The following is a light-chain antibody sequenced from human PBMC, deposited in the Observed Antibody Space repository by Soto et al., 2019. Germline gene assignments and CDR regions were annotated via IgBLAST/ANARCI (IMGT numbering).Light chain of an antibody. CDR2: EVS. CDR3: SSYTSISTLYV. J-gene: IGLJ1*01. Sequence: QSLLTHPASVSGSPGQSITISCTGTNSDVGGYNYVSWYQQHPGKAPELMIYEVSHRPSGVSNRFSGSKSDNTASLTISGLQAEDEADYYCSSYTSISTLYVFGTGTKVTVL. V-gene: IGLV2-14*01. CDR1: NSDVGGYNY.